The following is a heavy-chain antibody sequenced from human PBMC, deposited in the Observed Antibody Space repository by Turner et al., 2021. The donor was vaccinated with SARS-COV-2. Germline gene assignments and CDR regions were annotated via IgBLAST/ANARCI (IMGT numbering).Heavy chain of an antibody. Sequence: EVQLVESGGGLVKPGGSLSLSCAASGFTFSSYSMTWVRQAPGKGLEWVSSTSSSSSYIYYADSLKGRFTISRDNAKNSLYLQMNSLRAEDTAVYYCARDQGRLLFRDYYYYGMDVWGQGTTVTVSS. J-gene: IGHJ6*02. CDR3: ARDQGRLLFRDYYYYGMDV. CDR1: GFTFSSYS. V-gene: IGHV3-21*01. CDR2: TSSSSSYI. D-gene: IGHD3-3*01.